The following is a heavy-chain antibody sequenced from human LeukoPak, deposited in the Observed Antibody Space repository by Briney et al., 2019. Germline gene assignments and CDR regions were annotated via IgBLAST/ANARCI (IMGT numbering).Heavy chain of an antibody. Sequence: NPSETLSLTCAVYGGSFSGYYWSWIRQPPGKGLEWIGEINHSGSTNYNPSLKSRVTISEDTSKNQFSLKLSSVTAADTAVYYCARIFTYYYDSSGYHFDYWGQGTLVTVSS. CDR1: GGSFSGYY. V-gene: IGHV4-34*01. CDR3: ARIFTYYYDSSGYHFDY. J-gene: IGHJ4*02. D-gene: IGHD3-22*01. CDR2: INHSGST.